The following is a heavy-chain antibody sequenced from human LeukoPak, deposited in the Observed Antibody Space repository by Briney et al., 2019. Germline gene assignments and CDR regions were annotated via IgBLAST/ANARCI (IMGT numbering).Heavy chain of an antibody. Sequence: PSQTLSLTCTVSGGSVSSGGYYWVWIRQRPGKGLEWIGYIYYTGSTSYNPSLKSRLTIAVDTSKNQFSLKLSSVTAADTVVYYCARPLNTVHDTFDVWGQGTMVTVSS. J-gene: IGHJ3*01. CDR3: ARPLNTVHDTFDV. V-gene: IGHV4-31*03. D-gene: IGHD4-11*01. CDR2: IYYTGST. CDR1: GGSVSSGGYY.